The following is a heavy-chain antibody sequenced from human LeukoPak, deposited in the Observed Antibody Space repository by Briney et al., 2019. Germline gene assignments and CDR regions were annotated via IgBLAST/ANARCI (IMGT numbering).Heavy chain of an antibody. CDR2: ISSSGTYV. J-gene: IGHJ3*02. Sequence: GGSLRLSCAASGFTSSSYSMNWARQAPGKGLEWVSSISSSGTYVYYADSVKGRFTISRDNAKNSLSLQMNSLRADDAAVYYCARASSKQLAGYLPDGFDIWGQGTMVTVSS. D-gene: IGHD3-9*01. CDR1: GFTSSSYS. V-gene: IGHV3-21*01. CDR3: ARASSKQLAGYLPDGFDI.